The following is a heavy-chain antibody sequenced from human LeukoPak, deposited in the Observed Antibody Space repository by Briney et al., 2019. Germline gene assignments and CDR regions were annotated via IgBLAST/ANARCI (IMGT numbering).Heavy chain of an antibody. V-gene: IGHV4-30-4*08. Sequence: LRLSCAASGFTFSNYYMSWIRQPPGKGLEWIGYIYYSGSTYYNPSLKSRVTISVDTSKNQFSLKLSSVTAADTAVYYCARDVVVPAANWFDPWGQGTLVTVSS. CDR2: IYYSGST. J-gene: IGHJ5*02. D-gene: IGHD2-2*01. CDR1: GFTFSNYY. CDR3: ARDVVVPAANWFDP.